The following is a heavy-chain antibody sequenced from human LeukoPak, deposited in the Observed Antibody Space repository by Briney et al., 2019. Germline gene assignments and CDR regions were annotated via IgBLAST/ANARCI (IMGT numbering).Heavy chain of an antibody. Sequence: GWSLRLSCAASGFTVSSNYMSWVRQAPGKGLEWVSIIYSGGSTYYADSVKGRFTISRDSSKNTLYLQMNSLRAEDTAVYYCARDLGYSGSYWGQGTLVTVSS. D-gene: IGHD1-26*01. CDR3: ARDLGYSGSY. V-gene: IGHV3-66*01. CDR2: IYSGGST. CDR1: GFTVSSNY. J-gene: IGHJ4*02.